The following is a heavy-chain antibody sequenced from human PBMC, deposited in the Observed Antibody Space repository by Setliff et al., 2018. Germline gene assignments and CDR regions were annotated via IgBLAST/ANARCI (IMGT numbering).Heavy chain of an antibody. CDR1: GGTFSSYA. J-gene: IGHJ4*02. V-gene: IGHV1-69*10. CDR2: IIPILGIA. D-gene: IGHD6-13*01. CDR3: ARDQISSSWYWGKY. Sequence: VASVKVSCKASGGTFSSYAISWVRQAPGQGLEWMGGIIPILGIANYAQKFQGRVTMTTDTSTSTAYMELRSLRSDDTAVYYCARDQISSSWYWGKYWGQGTLVTVSS.